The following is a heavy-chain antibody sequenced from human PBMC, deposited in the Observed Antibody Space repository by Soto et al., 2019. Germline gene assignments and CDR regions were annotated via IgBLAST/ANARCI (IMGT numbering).Heavy chain of an antibody. Sequence: SGGSLRLSCAASGFTFSSYAMSWVRQAPGKGLEWVSAISGSGGSTYYADSVKGRFTISRDNSKNTLYLQMNSLRAEDTAVYYCAKDLPNYDILTGYRKDNWFDPWGQGTLVTVSS. D-gene: IGHD3-9*01. V-gene: IGHV3-23*01. J-gene: IGHJ5*02. CDR1: GFTFSSYA. CDR3: AKDLPNYDILTGYRKDNWFDP. CDR2: ISGSGGST.